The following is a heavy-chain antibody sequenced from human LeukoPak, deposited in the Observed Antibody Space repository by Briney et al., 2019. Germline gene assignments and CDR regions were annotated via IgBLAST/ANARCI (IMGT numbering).Heavy chain of an antibody. Sequence: SETLSPTCAVYGGSFSGYYWSWIRQPPGKGLEWIGEINHSGSTNYNPSLKSRVTISVDTSKIQFSLKLSSVTAADTAVYYCARGRGTLVGATSFDYWGQGTLVTVSS. CDR1: GGSFSGYY. CDR2: INHSGST. D-gene: IGHD1-26*01. J-gene: IGHJ4*02. CDR3: ARGRGTLVGATSFDY. V-gene: IGHV4-34*01.